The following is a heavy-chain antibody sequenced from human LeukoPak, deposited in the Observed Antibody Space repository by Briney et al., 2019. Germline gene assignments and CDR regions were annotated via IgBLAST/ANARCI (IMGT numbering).Heavy chain of an antibody. CDR3: ARGQGTVTTH. CDR2: VNHSGSA. J-gene: IGHJ4*02. V-gene: IGHV4-34*01. Sequence: SETLSLTCAVSGGSFSGYYWNWIRQPPGKGLEWIGEVNHSGSANYNPSLKSRVTISLDTSKNQFSLKLSSVTAADTAVYYCARGQGTVTTHWGQGTLVTVSS. D-gene: IGHD4-17*01. CDR1: GGSFSGYY.